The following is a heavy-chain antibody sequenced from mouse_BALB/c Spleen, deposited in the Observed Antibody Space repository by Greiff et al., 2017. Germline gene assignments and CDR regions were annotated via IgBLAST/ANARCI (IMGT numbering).Heavy chain of an antibody. V-gene: IGHV1-63*02. CDR1: GFTFTNYW. J-gene: IGHJ4*01. CDR2: IDPGGGYT. CDR3: ARSLCVYYAMDY. Sequence: VQLQQSGAELVRPGTSVKISCKASGFTFTNYWLGWVKQRPGNGLEWIGAIDPGGGYTNYNEKLKGKATLAADTSSSTVYMQLSSLTSEDSAFYVSARSLCVYYAMDYWGQGTSVTVSS.